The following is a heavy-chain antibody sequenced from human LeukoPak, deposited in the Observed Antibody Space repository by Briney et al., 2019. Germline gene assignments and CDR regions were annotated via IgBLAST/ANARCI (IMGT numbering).Heavy chain of an antibody. CDR2: IYYSGST. CDR1: GDSIISSSYS. CDR3: ARVSRIAAVQNRFDP. V-gene: IGHV4-39*07. J-gene: IGHJ5*02. Sequence: LETLSLTCTLSGDSIISSSYSWGYIRQPPGKGLEWIGSIYYSGSTYYNPSLRGRVTISVDTSKNQFSLKLSSVTAADTAVYYCARVSRIAAVQNRFDPWGQGTLVTVSS. D-gene: IGHD6-13*01.